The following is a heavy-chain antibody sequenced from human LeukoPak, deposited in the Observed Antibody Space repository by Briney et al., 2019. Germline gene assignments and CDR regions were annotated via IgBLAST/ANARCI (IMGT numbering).Heavy chain of an antibody. V-gene: IGHV4-39*01. CDR1: GGSISSSSYY. J-gene: IGHJ4*02. CDR3: AGSIAVAGKGVGY. CDR2: IYYSGST. Sequence: SETLSLTCTVSGGSISSSSYYWGWIRQPPGKGREWIGSIYYSGSTYYNPSLKSRVTISVDTSKNQFSLKLSSVTAADTAVYYCAGSIAVAGKGVGYWGQGTLVTVSS. D-gene: IGHD6-19*01.